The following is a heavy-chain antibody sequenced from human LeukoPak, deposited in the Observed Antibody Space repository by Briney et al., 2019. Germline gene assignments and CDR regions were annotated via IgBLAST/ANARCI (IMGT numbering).Heavy chain of an antibody. CDR2: INHSGST. CDR1: GGSISSSSYY. CDR3: ARGSYCSSTSCSFDY. J-gene: IGHJ4*02. Sequence: SETLSLTCTVSGGSISSSSYYWSWIRQPPGKGLEWIGEINHSGSTNYNPSLKSRVTISVDTSKNQFSLKLSSVTAADTAVYYCARGSYCSSTSCSFDYWGQGTLVTVSS. D-gene: IGHD2-2*01. V-gene: IGHV4-39*07.